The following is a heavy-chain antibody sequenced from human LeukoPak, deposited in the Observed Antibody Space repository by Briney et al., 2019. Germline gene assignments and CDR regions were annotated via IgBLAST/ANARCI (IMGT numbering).Heavy chain of an antibody. CDR2: IYTGGST. V-gene: IGHV4-4*07. Sequence: SETLSLTSTVSGGSISGFYWGWTRQPAGKGLEWIGRIYTGGSTNYNPSLMSRVTMSVDTSHNQFSLKLSSVSAADTAVYYCAREISSGWAFDYWGQGSLVTVSS. CDR1: GGSISGFY. CDR3: AREISSGWAFDY. D-gene: IGHD6-19*01. J-gene: IGHJ4*02.